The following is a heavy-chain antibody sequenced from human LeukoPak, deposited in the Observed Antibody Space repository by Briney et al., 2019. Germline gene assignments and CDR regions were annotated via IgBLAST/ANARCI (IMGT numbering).Heavy chain of an antibody. V-gene: IGHV3-23*01. CDR3: AKGLMYGMDV. J-gene: IGHJ6*02. D-gene: IGHD2-8*01. CDR1: GFTLSSHA. CDR2: ISGSGGST. Sequence: GGSLRLSCAASGFTLSSHAMSWVRQAPGKGLEWVSGISGSGGSTYYADSVKGRFTISRDNSKNTLYLQMNSLRAEDTAVHYCAKGLMYGMDVWGQGTTVTVSS.